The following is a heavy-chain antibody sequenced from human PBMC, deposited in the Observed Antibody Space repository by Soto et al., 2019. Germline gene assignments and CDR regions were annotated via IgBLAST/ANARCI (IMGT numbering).Heavy chain of an antibody. CDR2: INHSGST. Sequence: SETLSLTCAVYGGSFSGYYWSWIRQPPGKGLEWIGDINHSGSTNYNPSLKSRVTISVDTSKNQFSLKLSSVTAADTAVYYCARFEVGATTLDAFDIWGQGTMVTVSS. V-gene: IGHV4-34*01. CDR3: ARFEVGATTLDAFDI. D-gene: IGHD1-26*01. CDR1: GGSFSGYY. J-gene: IGHJ3*02.